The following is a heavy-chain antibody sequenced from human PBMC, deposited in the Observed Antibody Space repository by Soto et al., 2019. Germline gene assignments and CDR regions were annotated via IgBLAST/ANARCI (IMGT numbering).Heavy chain of an antibody. V-gene: IGHV1-24*01. CDR2: FDPEDGET. D-gene: IGHD3-10*01. Sequence: ASVKVSCKVSRYTLTELSMHWVRQAPGKGLEWMGGFDPEDGETIYAQKFQGRVTMTEDTSTDTAYMELSSLRSEDTAVYYCSTAVITMVRGVIYYFDYWGQGTLVTVSS. CDR3: STAVITMVRGVIYYFDY. CDR1: RYTLTELS. J-gene: IGHJ4*02.